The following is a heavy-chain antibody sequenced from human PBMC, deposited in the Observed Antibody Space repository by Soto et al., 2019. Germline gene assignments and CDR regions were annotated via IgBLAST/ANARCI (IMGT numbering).Heavy chain of an antibody. D-gene: IGHD3-3*01. CDR2: IYHSGST. CDR3: ARDLVNDFWSGYYTQWFDP. J-gene: IGHJ5*02. Sequence: SETLSLTCAVSGGSISSGGYSWSWVRQPPGKGLEWIGEIYHSGSTNYNPSLKSRVTISVDKSKNQFSLKLSSVTAADTAVYYCARDLVNDFWSGYYTQWFDPWGQGTLVTVSS. CDR1: GGSISSGGYS. V-gene: IGHV4-4*02.